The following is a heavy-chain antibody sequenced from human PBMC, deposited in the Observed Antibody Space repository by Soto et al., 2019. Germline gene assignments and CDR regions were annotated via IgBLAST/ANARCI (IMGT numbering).Heavy chain of an antibody. CDR1: GGTFSSYA. V-gene: IGHV1-69*13. CDR2: IIPIFGTA. J-gene: IGHJ6*02. Sequence: SVKVSCKASGGTFSSYAISWVRQAPGQGLEWMGGIIPIFGTANYAQKFQGRVTITADESTSTAYMELSSLRSEDTAVYYCARDLNGSSSWPVPFYYYYGMDVWGQGTTVTVSS. D-gene: IGHD6-13*01. CDR3: ARDLNGSSSWPVPFYYYYGMDV.